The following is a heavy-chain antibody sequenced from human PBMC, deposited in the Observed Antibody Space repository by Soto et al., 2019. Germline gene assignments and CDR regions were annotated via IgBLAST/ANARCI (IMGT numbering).Heavy chain of an antibody. CDR2: IRSKGNSYAT. V-gene: IGHV3-73*02. J-gene: IGHJ3*02. CDR1: GFTFSGSA. CDR3: TSLRRDAFDI. Sequence: EVQLVESGGGLVQPGGSLKLSCAASGFTFSGSAMHWVRQASGKGLEWVGRIRSKGNSYATAYAASVKGRFTISRDDSKNTVYLPMNSLKTEDTAVYYCTSLRRDAFDIWGQGTMVTVSS.